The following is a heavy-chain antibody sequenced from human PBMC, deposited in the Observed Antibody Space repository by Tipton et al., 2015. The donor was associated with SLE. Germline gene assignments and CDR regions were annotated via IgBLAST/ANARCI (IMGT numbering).Heavy chain of an antibody. CDR3: ARASWGSSGYYSGRYFDY. Sequence: LRLSCTVSGGSISSSYYLGGIRRSPGKGLEWIGYISYTGKTNFNPPLQSRVTISVDTSKNQFSLKLSSVTAADTAVYYCARASWGSSGYYSGRYFDYWGQGTLVTVSS. CDR1: GGSISSSYY. D-gene: IGHD3-22*01. V-gene: IGHV4-61*05. J-gene: IGHJ4*02. CDR2: ISYTGKT.